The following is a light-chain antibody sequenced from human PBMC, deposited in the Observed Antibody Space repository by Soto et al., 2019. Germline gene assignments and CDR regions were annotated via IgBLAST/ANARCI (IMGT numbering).Light chain of an antibody. V-gene: IGLV2-14*03. CDR2: DVS. Sequence: QSVLTQPASVSGSPGQSITISCTGTSSDVSGYNYVSWHRHHPGKAPKLIIYDVSRRPSGISNRFSGSKSGNTASLTISGLQAEDEADYYCSSYTSSSAPVVFGGGTKLTVL. J-gene: IGLJ2*01. CDR1: SSDVSGYNY. CDR3: SSYTSSSAPVV.